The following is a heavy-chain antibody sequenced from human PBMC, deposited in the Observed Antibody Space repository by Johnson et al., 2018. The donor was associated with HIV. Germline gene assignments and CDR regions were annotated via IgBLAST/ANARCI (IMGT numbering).Heavy chain of an antibody. J-gene: IGHJ3*02. CDR2: INWIGGST. CDR1: GFTFGDYV. Sequence: VQLVESGGGVVRPGGSLRLSCAASGFTFGDYVMSWVRQAPGKGLEWVSGINWIGGSTGYSASVKGRFTISRDNAKNFLYLQMNSLRAEDTALYYCAKGCGSAMVPFAFDIWGQGTMVTVSA. V-gene: IGHV3-20*04. D-gene: IGHD5-18*01. CDR3: AKGCGSAMVPFAFDI.